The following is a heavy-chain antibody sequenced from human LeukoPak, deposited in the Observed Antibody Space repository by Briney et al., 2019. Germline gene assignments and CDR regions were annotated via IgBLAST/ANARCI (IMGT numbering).Heavy chain of an antibody. CDR1: GGAISSRNQY. V-gene: IGHV4-39*01. D-gene: IGHD3-3*01. CDR3: ARRVATSGNFFDY. CDR2: IYHSGSV. J-gene: IGHJ4*02. Sequence: NSSETLPLTCTVVGGAISSRNQYWGWIRQSPGKGLEWIGSIYHSGSVNDNPSLQSRVTISVDTSRNQFSLKLTSMTVDDTAVYFCARRVATSGNFFDYWGPGTLVTVS.